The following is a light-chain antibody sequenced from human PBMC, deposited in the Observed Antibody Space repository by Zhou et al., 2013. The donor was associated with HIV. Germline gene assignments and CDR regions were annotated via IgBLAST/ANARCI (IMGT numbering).Light chain of an antibody. CDR3: QQYNSYTWT. V-gene: IGKV1-5*03. CDR1: QSISNW. Sequence: DIQMTQSPSTLSAFVGDRVTITCRASQSISNWLAWYQQKPGKAPKLVIYKASSLEGGVPPRFSGSGSGTEFTLTISSLQPDDFATYYCQQYNSYTWTFGQGTKVEI. J-gene: IGKJ1*01. CDR2: KAS.